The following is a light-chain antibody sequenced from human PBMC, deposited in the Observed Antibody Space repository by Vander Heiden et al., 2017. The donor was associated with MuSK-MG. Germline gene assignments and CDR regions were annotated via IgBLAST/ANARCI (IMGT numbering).Light chain of an antibody. V-gene: IGKV1-39*01. CDR3: QQSYTTPLT. CDR2: AAS. Sequence: DIQMTQSPSSLSACVGDRVTITCRASQGISSYLNWYQHKPGKAPKLFIYAASSFQSGVPSRFSGSGSGTDFTLTISNLQPEDFATYYCQQSYTTPLTFGGGTKVEI. CDR1: QGISSY. J-gene: IGKJ4*01.